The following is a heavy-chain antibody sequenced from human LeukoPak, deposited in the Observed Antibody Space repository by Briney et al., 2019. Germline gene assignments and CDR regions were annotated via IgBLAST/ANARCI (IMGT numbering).Heavy chain of an antibody. CDR1: GFTFRSYA. J-gene: IGHJ6*03. V-gene: IGHV3-64*02. Sequence: PGGSLRLSCVASGFTFRSYAMHWVRQAPGKGLESVSAISSNGGSTYYADSVKGRFTISRDNSKSTLYLQMGSLRAEDMAVYYCARDSYGSGSYQTYYMDVWGKGTTVTVSS. CDR2: ISSNGGST. D-gene: IGHD3-10*01. CDR3: ARDSYGSGSYQTYYMDV.